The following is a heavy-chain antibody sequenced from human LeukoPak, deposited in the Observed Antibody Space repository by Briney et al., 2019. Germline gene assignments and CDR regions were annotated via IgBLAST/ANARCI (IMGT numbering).Heavy chain of an antibody. D-gene: IGHD3-10*02. CDR1: GFTFNTNW. CDR2: INGDGSTT. Sequence: GGSLRLSCAASGFTFNTNWMHWVRQAPGKGLVWVSCINGDGSTTTYADSVKGRFTISRDNAKNTVYLQTNNLRPEDTAVYYCARDRYYVPDNWGQGTLVTVSS. J-gene: IGHJ4*02. V-gene: IGHV3-74*01. CDR3: ARDRYYVPDN.